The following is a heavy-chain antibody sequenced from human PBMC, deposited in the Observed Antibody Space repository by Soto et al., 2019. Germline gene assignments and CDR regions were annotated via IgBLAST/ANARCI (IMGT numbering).Heavy chain of an antibody. V-gene: IGHV3-48*02. CDR1: GFTFSSYS. CDR2: ISSSSSTI. CDR3: ARGGGITIFGVVKEYYYYGMDV. J-gene: IGHJ6*02. D-gene: IGHD3-3*01. Sequence: TGGSLRLSCAASGFTFSSYSMNWVRQAPGKGLEWVSYISSSSSTIYYADSVKGRFTISRDNAKNSLYLQMNSLRDEDTAVYYCARGGGITIFGVVKEYYYYGMDVWGQGTTVTVSS.